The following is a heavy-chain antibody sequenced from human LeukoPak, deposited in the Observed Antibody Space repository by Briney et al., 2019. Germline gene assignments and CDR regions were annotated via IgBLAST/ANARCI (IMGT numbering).Heavy chain of an antibody. CDR2: IDPGDSDT. CDR3: ARSYSSSWAGFDP. Sequence: GESLKISCQVSGYSFTNYWIGWVRQMPGKGLEWMGSIDPGDSDTRYSPSFQGQVTISADKSISTAYLQWSSLKASDTAMYYCARSYSSSWAGFDPWGQGTLVTVSS. D-gene: IGHD6-13*01. J-gene: IGHJ5*02. V-gene: IGHV5-51*01. CDR1: GYSFTNYW.